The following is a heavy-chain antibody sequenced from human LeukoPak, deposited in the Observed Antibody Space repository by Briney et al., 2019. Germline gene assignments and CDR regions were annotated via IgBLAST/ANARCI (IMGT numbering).Heavy chain of an antibody. J-gene: IGHJ5*02. Sequence: PGGSLRLSCVASGFTFKNCAMSWVRQAPGKGLEWEAVISYDGSNKYYADSVKGRFTISRDNSKNTLYLQMNSLRAEDTAVYYCARVKGYYGSGSYVFDPWGQGTLVTVSS. CDR1: GFTFKNCA. CDR3: ARVKGYYGSGSYVFDP. D-gene: IGHD3-10*01. V-gene: IGHV3-30*04. CDR2: ISYDGSNK.